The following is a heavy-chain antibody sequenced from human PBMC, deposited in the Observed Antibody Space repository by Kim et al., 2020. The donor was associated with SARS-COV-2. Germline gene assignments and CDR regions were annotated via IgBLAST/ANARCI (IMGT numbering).Heavy chain of an antibody. CDR1: GGSISSYY. CDR2: IYYSGST. CDR3: ARFIARFITNYDFWSGYSRGDYYFDY. Sequence: SETLSPTCTVSGGSISSYYWSWIRQPPGKGLEWIGYIYYSGSTNYNPSLKSRLTISVDTSKNQFSLKLSSVTAADTAVYYCARFIARFITNYDFWSGYSRGDYYFDYWGQGTLVTVSS. J-gene: IGHJ4*02. D-gene: IGHD3-3*01. V-gene: IGHV4-59*08.